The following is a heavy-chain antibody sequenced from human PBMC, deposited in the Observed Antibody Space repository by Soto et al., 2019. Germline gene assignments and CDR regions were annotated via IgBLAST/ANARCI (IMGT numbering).Heavy chain of an antibody. CDR3: AHRRPNYDILTGYYDQNAFDI. CDR2: IYWDDDK. D-gene: IGHD3-9*01. CDR1: GFSLSTSGVG. Sequence: QITLKESGPTLVKPTQTLTLTCTFSGFSLSTSGVGVGWIRQPPGKALEWLALIYWDDDKRYSPSLKSRLTITKDTSKNQVVLTMTNMDPVDTATYYCAHRRPNYDILTGYYDQNAFDIWGQGTMVTVSS. J-gene: IGHJ3*02. V-gene: IGHV2-5*02.